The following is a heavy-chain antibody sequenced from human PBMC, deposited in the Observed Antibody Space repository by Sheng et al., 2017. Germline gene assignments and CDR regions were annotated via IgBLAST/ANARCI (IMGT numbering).Heavy chain of an antibody. CDR2: INPNSGGT. CDR3: ARVNGSGSFYPY. V-gene: IGHV1-2*02. CDR1: GYTFTVYY. D-gene: IGHD3-10*01. J-gene: IGHJ4*02. Sequence: QVQLVQSGAEVRKPGASVKVSCKASGYTFTVYYMHWLRQAPGQGLEWMGWINPNSGGTNYAQNFQGRVTMTRDTSTSTAYMDLSRLRSDDTALYYCARVNGSGSFYPYWGQGTLVAVSS.